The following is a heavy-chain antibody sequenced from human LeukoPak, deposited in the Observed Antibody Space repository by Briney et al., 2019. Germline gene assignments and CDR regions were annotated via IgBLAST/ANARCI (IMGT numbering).Heavy chain of an antibody. J-gene: IGHJ4*02. D-gene: IGHD4-11*01. CDR3: AKAYSNYEEDSYFDY. CDR1: GFTFSSYA. V-gene: IGHV3-30*02. Sequence: GGSLRLSCAASGFTFSSYAMSWVRQAPGKGLEWVAVIWYDGSNKYYADSVKGRFTISRDNSKNTLYLQMNSLRAEDTAVYYCAKAYSNYEEDSYFDYWGQGTLVTVSS. CDR2: IWYDGSNK.